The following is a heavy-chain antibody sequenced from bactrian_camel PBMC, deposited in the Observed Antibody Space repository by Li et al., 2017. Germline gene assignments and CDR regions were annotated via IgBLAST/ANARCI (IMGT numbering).Heavy chain of an antibody. J-gene: IGHJ4*01. D-gene: IGHD7*01. V-gene: IGHV3S66*01. CDR1: GFTLANSD. Sequence: VQLVESGGGSVQAGGALSISCTASGFTLANSDMGWYRQAPGNECEMVSRISINGKTHYPDSVKGRFTISHDNAKNTLYLHMSSLKPEDTATYFCASDPQWWHLMANYNYWGQGTQVTVS. CDR2: ISINGKT. CDR3: ASDPQWWHLMANYNY.